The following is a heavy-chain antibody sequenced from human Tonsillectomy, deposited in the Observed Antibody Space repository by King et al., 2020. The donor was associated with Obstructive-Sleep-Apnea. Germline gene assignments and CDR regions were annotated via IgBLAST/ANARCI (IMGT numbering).Heavy chain of an antibody. J-gene: IGHJ4*02. CDR1: GYTFTSYY. Sequence: QLVQSGAEVKKPGASVKDSCKASGYTFTSYYIHWVRQAPGQGLEWLGIILPSGASTTYAQKFQGRVTMTRDTSTSTVYMELSSLRSDDTAVYYCARDLGGRGSYGNDYWGQGTLVTVSS. CDR2: ILPSGAST. V-gene: IGHV1-46*01. CDR3: ARDLGGRGSYGNDY. D-gene: IGHD1-26*01.